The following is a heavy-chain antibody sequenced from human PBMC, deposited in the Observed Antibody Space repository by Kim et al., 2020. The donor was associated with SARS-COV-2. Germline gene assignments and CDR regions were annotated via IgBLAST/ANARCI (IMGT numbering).Heavy chain of an antibody. CDR2: IYYSGST. J-gene: IGHJ6*02. Sequence: SETLSLTCTVSGGSISSYYWSWIRQPPGKGLEWIGYIYYSGSTNYNPSLKSRVTISVDTSKNQFSLKLSSVTAADTAVYYCARTVYSGSYFTYYYGMDVWGQGTTVTVSS. D-gene: IGHD1-26*01. CDR3: ARTVYSGSYFTYYYGMDV. CDR1: GGSISSYY. V-gene: IGHV4-59*13.